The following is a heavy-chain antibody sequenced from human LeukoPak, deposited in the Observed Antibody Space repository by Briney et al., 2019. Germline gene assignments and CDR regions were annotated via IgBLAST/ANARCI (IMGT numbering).Heavy chain of an antibody. D-gene: IGHD3-16*01. CDR3: ARGDFQITRAFDY. Sequence: ASVKVSCKSSGYTITGYYMHWVRQAPGQGLEWMGWINPNSGDTNYAQKFQGRVTMTSDTSINTASMAMSRLRSDDTAVYYCARGDFQITRAFDYWGQGSLVTVSS. V-gene: IGHV1-2*02. J-gene: IGHJ4*02. CDR2: INPNSGDT. CDR1: GYTITGYY.